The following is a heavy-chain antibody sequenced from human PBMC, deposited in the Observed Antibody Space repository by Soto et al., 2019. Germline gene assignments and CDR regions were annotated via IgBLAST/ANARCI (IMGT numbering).Heavy chain of an antibody. D-gene: IGHD2-15*01. J-gene: IGHJ6*02. Sequence: GASVKVSCKASGYTFTSYYMHWVRQAPGQGLEWMGIINPSGGSTSYAQKFQGRVTMTRDTSTSTVYMELSSLRSEDTAVYYCATASRPGYCSGGSCYGTTTTHYYYGMDVWGQGTTVTV. CDR2: INPSGGST. V-gene: IGHV1-46*01. CDR3: ATASRPGYCSGGSCYGTTTTHYYYGMDV. CDR1: GYTFTSYY.